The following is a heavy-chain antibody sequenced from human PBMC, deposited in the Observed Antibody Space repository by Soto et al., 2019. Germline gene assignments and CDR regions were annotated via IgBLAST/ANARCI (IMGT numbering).Heavy chain of an antibody. D-gene: IGHD3-22*01. J-gene: IGHJ4*02. CDR2: INHSGST. CDR1: GGSFSGYY. CDR3: ARIGDYYDSSGYFDY. V-gene: IGHV4-34*01. Sequence: TSETLSLTCAVYGGSFSGYYWSWIRQPPGKGLEWIGEINHSGSTNYNPSLKSRVTISVDTSKNQFSLKLSSVTAADTAVYYCARIGDYYDSSGYFDYWGQGTLVTVSS.